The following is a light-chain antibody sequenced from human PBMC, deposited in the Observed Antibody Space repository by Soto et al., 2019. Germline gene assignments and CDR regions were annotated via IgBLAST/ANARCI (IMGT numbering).Light chain of an antibody. CDR2: DDD. V-gene: IGLV2-23*02. J-gene: IGLJ3*02. CDR1: SSDVGSYNL. Sequence: QAALTQPASVYGSPGQSITISCTGTSSDVGSYNLVSWYQQHPGKVPKLMIYDDDKRPSGVSNRFSGSKSGNTASLTISGLQAEDEADYYCCSYAGLNTFVVFGGGTKLTVL. CDR3: CSYAGLNTFVV.